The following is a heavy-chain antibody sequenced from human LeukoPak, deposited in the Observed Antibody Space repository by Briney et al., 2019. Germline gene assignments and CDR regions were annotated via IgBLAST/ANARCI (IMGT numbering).Heavy chain of an antibody. D-gene: IGHD4-23*01. V-gene: IGHV3-30*03. CDR1: GFTFSIYA. CDR2: ISHDGSTK. Sequence: GGSLRLSCAASGFTFSIYAMHWVRQAPGKGLEWVALISHDGSTKYYADSVKGRFTISRDNSKNTLYLQMNSLGAEDTAVYYCVDGGRFDYWGQGTLVTVS. J-gene: IGHJ4*02. CDR3: VDGGRFDY.